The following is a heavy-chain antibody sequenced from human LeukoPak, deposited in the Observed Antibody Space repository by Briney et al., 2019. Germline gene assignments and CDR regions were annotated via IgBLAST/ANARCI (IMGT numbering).Heavy chain of an antibody. CDR3: ARGGVIVVVPAAIPRFDP. CDR1: GGTFSGYA. D-gene: IGHD2-2*02. J-gene: IGHJ5*02. CDR2: IIPIFGTA. V-gene: IGHV1-69*13. Sequence: ASVKVSCKASGGTFSGYAISWVRQAPGQGLEWMGGIIPIFGTANYAQKFQGRVTITADESTSTAYMELSSLRSEDTAVYYCARGGVIVVVPAAIPRFDPWGQGTLVTVSS.